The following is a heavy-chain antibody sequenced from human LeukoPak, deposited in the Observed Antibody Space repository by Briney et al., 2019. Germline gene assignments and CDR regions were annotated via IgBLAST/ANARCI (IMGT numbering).Heavy chain of an antibody. CDR2: ISGSASST. Sequence: PGGSLRPSCAASGFTFSSYAMSWVRQAPGKGLEWVSAISGSASSTYYADSVKGRFTISRDNSKNTLYLQMNSLRAEDTAVYYRAKESSYYGSGSYYKAFDYWGQGTLVTVSS. D-gene: IGHD3-10*01. CDR1: GFTFSSYA. CDR3: AKESSYYGSGSYYKAFDY. V-gene: IGHV3-23*01. J-gene: IGHJ4*02.